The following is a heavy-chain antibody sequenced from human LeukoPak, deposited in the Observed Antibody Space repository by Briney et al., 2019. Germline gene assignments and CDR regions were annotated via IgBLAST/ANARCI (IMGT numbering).Heavy chain of an antibody. CDR1: GFTFSSYW. V-gene: IGHV3-7*05. CDR3: ARTPFRYSSSW. D-gene: IGHD6-13*01. Sequence: PGRSLRLSCVASGFTFSSYWMSWVRQAPGKGLEWVANIKEDGSEKYYVDSVKGRFAISRDNAKNSLYLQMNSLRAEDTSVYYCARTPFRYSSSWWGQGTLVTVSS. CDR2: IKEDGSEK. J-gene: IGHJ4*02.